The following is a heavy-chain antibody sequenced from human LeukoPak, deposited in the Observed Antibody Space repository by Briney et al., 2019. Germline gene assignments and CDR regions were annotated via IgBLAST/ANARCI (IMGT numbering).Heavy chain of an antibody. Sequence: ASVKVSCKASGYTFTSYGISWVRQAPGQGLEWMGWISAYNGNTNYAQKLQGRVTKTTDTSTSTAYMELRSLRSDDTAVYYCARDVGGRETTWPLGYNWFDPWGQGTLVTVSS. CDR2: ISAYNGNT. D-gene: IGHD1-26*01. J-gene: IGHJ5*02. CDR3: ARDVGGRETTWPLGYNWFDP. V-gene: IGHV1-18*04. CDR1: GYTFTSYG.